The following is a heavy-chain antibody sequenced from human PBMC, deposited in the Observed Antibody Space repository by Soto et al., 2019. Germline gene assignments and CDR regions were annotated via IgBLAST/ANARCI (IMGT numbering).Heavy chain of an antibody. J-gene: IGHJ6*02. V-gene: IGHV1-2*02. CDR1: GYTFTGYY. CDR3: ASERYQVISDGMDV. Sequence: ASVKVSCKASGYTFTGYYVHWVREAPGQGLEWMGWINPEPGGTSYAQKFQGRVTLSRDTSINTADLELSRLRFDDAAVYFCASERYQVISDGMDVWGQGTTVPVSS. CDR2: INPEPGGT. D-gene: IGHD2-2*01.